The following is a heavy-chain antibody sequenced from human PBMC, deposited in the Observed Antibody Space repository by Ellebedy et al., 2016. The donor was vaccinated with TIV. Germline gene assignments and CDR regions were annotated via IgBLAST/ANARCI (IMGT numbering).Heavy chain of an antibody. Sequence: PGGSLRLSCAASGFAFKNYAMSWVRQAPEKGLEWVSAISGGGANTYYADSMTGRFTISRDNSKNTLYLQMSGLRAEDTDQYYCAKASRYSSGWYFLSWGRGTLVTVSA. D-gene: IGHD6-19*01. CDR1: GFAFKNYA. CDR2: ISGGGANT. J-gene: IGHJ4*02. V-gene: IGHV3-23*01. CDR3: AKASRYSSGWYFLS.